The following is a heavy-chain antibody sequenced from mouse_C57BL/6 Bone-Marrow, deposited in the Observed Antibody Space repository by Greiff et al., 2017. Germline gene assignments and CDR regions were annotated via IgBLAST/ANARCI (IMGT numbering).Heavy chain of an antibody. CDR3: ARLYDGYYTDAMDY. V-gene: IGHV1-9*01. CDR1: GYTFTGYW. Sequence: QVQLQQSGAELMKPGASVKLSCKATGYTFTGYWIEWVKQRPGHGLEWIGEILPGSGSTNYNEKFKGKATFTADTSSNTAYMQLSSLTTEDPAIYYCARLYDGYYTDAMDYWGQGTSVNVSS. D-gene: IGHD2-3*01. J-gene: IGHJ4*01. CDR2: ILPGSGST.